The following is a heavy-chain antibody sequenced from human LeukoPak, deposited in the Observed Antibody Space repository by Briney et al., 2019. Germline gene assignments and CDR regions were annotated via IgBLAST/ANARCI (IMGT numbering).Heavy chain of an antibody. J-gene: IGHJ6*02. CDR1: GFTFSSYW. Sequence: GGSLRLSCAASGFTFSSYWMHWVRQAPGKGLVWVSRINSDGSSTSYADSVKGRFTISRDNAKNTLYLQMNSLRAEDTAVYYCARGSSGDYYYGMDVWGQGTTVTVSS. CDR2: INSDGSST. CDR3: ARGSSGDYYYGMDV. D-gene: IGHD6-25*01. V-gene: IGHV3-74*01.